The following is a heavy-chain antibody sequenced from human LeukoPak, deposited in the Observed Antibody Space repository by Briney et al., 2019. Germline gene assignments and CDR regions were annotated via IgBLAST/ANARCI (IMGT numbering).Heavy chain of an antibody. CDR1: GFAFSNYW. J-gene: IGHJ4*02. D-gene: IGHD6-19*01. CDR2: IKRDGSDK. CDR3: ARALYTSGWYPDYFDY. V-gene: IGHV3-7*01. Sequence: GGSLRLSCAASGFAFSNYWMTWVRQAPRKGLEWVANIKRDGSDKYYVDSVKGRFTISRDNAENSLYLEVNSLRAEDTAVYYCARALYTSGWYPDYFDYWGQGTLVTVSS.